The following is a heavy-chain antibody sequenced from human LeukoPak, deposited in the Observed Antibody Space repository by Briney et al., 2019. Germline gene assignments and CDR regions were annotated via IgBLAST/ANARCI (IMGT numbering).Heavy chain of an antibody. Sequence: GGSLRLSCAASGFTFSNYAMNWVRQAPGKGLEWVSYISSSDIIYYADSVNGRFTISRDNARNSLYLQMNSLSADDTAVYYCARGYSDAFDIWGQGTMVTVSS. J-gene: IGHJ3*02. D-gene: IGHD2-15*01. CDR1: GFTFSNYA. V-gene: IGHV3-69-1*01. CDR3: ARGYSDAFDI. CDR2: ISSSDII.